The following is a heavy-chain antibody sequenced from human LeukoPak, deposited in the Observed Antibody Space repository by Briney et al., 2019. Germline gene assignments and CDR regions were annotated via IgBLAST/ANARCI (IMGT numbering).Heavy chain of an antibody. CDR1: GGSISSSSYY. CDR2: IYYSGST. CDR3: ARADYYDSSGYFDY. V-gene: IGHV4-39*07. J-gene: IGHJ4*02. Sequence: PSETLSLTCTVSGGSISSSSYYWGWIRQPPGKGLEWIVSIYYSGSTYYNPSLKSRVTISVDTSKNQFSLKLSSVTAADTAVYYCARADYYDSSGYFDYWGQGTLVTVSS. D-gene: IGHD3-22*01.